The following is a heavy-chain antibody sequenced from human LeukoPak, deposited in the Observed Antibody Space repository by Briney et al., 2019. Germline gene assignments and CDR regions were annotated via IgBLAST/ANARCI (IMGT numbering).Heavy chain of an antibody. CDR3: ARDTGNFDY. CDR1: GFTLSNFA. J-gene: IGHJ4*02. CDR2: ISANGGDT. D-gene: IGHD4-11*01. Sequence: GGSLRLSCAASGFTLSNFAMGWVRQAPGKGLQWVSLISANGGDTYYADSVKGRFTISRDNAKNSLYLQMNSLRAEDTAVYYCARDTGNFDYWGQGTLVTVSS. V-gene: IGHV3-23*01.